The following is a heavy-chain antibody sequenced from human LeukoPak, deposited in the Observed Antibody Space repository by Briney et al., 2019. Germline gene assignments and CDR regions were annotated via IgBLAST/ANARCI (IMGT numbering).Heavy chain of an antibody. CDR2: VWYDGSYK. V-gene: IGHV3-33*01. CDR3: TRRVGGTPDY. D-gene: IGHD1-26*01. Sequence: PGRSLRLSCAASGFTFSRHGMHWVRQAPGKGPEWVAFVWYDGSYKYYADSVKGRFTISRDNSKNTVYLQMNSVRAEDTALYYCTRRVGGTPDYWGLGTLVTVSS. J-gene: IGHJ4*02. CDR1: GFTFSRHG.